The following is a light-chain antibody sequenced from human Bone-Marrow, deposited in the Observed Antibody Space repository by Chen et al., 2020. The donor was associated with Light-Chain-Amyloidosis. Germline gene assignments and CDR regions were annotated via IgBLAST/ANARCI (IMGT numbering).Light chain of an antibody. Sequence: SYVLTQPSSVSVAPVQTAPIVCGGNNIGSTSVHWYQQTPGQAPLLVVYDDSDRPSGIPERLSGSNSGNTATLTISRVEAGDEADYYCQVWDRSSDRPVFGGGTKLTVL. CDR3: QVWDRSSDRPV. CDR2: DDS. V-gene: IGLV3-21*02. J-gene: IGLJ3*02. CDR1: NIGSTS.